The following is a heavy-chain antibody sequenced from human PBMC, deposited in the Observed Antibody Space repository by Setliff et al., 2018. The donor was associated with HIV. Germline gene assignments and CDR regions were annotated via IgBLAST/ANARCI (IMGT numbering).Heavy chain of an antibody. D-gene: IGHD3-10*01. Sequence: KASETLSLTCTVSGGSISSYYWSWIRQPPGEGLEWIGYIFYSGSTNYNPSLKSRVTISLDTSKNQFSLKLTSVTAADTAVYYCARGRFHRLHRPYSGSGSLGIQYFDYWGQGTLVTVSS. CDR2: IFYSGST. V-gene: IGHV4-59*01. J-gene: IGHJ4*02. CDR3: ARGRFHRLHRPYSGSGSLGIQYFDY. CDR1: GGSISSYY.